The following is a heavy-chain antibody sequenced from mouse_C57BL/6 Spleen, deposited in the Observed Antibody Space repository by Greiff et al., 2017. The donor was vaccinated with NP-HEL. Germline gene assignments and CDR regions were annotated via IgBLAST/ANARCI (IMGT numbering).Heavy chain of an antibody. J-gene: IGHJ4*01. Sequence: QVQLQQSGAELARPGASVKLSCKASGYTFTSYGISWVKQRTGQGLEWIGEIYPRSGNTYYNEKFKGKATLTADKSSSTAYMELRSLTSEDSAVYFCARSGYYSNYPYAMDYWGQGTSVTVSS. V-gene: IGHV1-81*01. D-gene: IGHD2-5*01. CDR1: GYTFTSYG. CDR3: ARSGYYSNYPYAMDY. CDR2: IYPRSGNT.